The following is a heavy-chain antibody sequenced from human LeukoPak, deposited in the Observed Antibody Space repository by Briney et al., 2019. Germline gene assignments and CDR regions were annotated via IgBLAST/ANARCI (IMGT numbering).Heavy chain of an antibody. V-gene: IGHV3-7*01. CDR3: ARERKYDSNFDY. CDR2: IKQDGSEK. CDR1: KYTLTELS. D-gene: IGHD1-1*01. Sequence: SCKVSKYTLTELSMHWVRQAPGKGLEWVANIKQDGSEKYYVDSVKGRFTISRDNAKNSLYLQMNSLRAEDTAVYYCARERKYDSNFDYWGQGTLVTVSS. J-gene: IGHJ4*02.